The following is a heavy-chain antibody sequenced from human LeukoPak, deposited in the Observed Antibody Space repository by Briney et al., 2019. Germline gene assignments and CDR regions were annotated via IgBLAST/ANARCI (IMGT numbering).Heavy chain of an antibody. V-gene: IGHV4-34*01. CDR3: ARGNPDTAVVFDY. CDR1: GGSFSGYY. Sequence: PSETLSLTCAVYGGSFSGYYWSWIRQPPGKGLEWIGEINHSGSTNYNPSLKSRVTISVDTSKNQFSLKLSSVTAADTAVYYCARGNPDTAVVFDYWGQGTLVTVSS. J-gene: IGHJ4*02. CDR2: INHSGST. D-gene: IGHD5-18*01.